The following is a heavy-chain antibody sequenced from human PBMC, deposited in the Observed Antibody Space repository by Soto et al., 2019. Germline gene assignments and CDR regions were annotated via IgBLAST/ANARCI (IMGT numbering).Heavy chain of an antibody. V-gene: IGHV3-74*03. CDR2: INSDGSIT. Sequence: EVHLEESGGDLVQPGGSLRLSCAASGFTFSTYWMHWVRQAPGKGLVWVSRINSDGSITTYADSVKGRFTISRDNSKNTLYLQMNSLRAEDTAVYYWARVATGSYSWRESWGQGTLVTVSS. CDR3: ARVATGSYSWRES. J-gene: IGHJ5*02. D-gene: IGHD1-26*01. CDR1: GFTFSTYW.